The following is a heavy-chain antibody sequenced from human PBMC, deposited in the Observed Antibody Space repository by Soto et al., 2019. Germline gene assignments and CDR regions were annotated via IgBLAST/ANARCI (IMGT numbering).Heavy chain of an antibody. CDR1: GDSISDYY. CDR2: IYHSGST. V-gene: IGHV4-59*12. J-gene: IGHJ6*02. CDR3: ARETRSSMHV. Sequence: SETLSLTCSVSGDSISDYYWSWIRQPPGKGLEWIGYIYHSGSTYYNPSLKSRVTISVDTSKNQFSLKLRSLTAADTAVYYCARETRSSMHVWGQGTTVTVSS.